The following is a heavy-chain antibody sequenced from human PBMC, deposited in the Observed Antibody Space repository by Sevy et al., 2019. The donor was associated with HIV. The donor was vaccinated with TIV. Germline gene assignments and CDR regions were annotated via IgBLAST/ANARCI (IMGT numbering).Heavy chain of an antibody. CDR2: IYSDGTT. D-gene: IGHD5-18*01. CDR1: GFTVNSNY. J-gene: IGHJ4*02. V-gene: IGHV3-66*01. CDR3: ARGTSGYGYGLNY. Sequence: GGSLRLSCAASGFTVNSNYMTWVRQAPGKGLEGVSVIYSDGTTYHADSVKDGFTISRDNSKNTLYLQMNSLRAEDTAVDYFARGTSGYGYGLNYWGQGTLVTVSS.